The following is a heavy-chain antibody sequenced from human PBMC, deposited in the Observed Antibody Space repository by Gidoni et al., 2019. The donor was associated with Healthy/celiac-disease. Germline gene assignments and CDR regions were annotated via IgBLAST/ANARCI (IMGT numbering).Heavy chain of an antibody. CDR3: ARHFSEMATMRGYYYGMDV. J-gene: IGHJ6*02. CDR2: IYPGDSDT. CDR1: GYSFTSSW. D-gene: IGHD5-12*01. Sequence: EVQLVQSGAEVKKPGESLKISCKGSGYSFTSSWIGWVRQMPGKGLEWMGIIYPGDSDTRYSPSFQGQVTISADKSISTAYLQWSSLKASDTAMYYCARHFSEMATMRGYYYGMDVWGQGTTVTVSS. V-gene: IGHV5-51*01.